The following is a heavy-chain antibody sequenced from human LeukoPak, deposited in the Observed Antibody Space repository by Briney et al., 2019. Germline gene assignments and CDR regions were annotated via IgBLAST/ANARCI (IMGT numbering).Heavy chain of an antibody. Sequence: SETLSLTCTVSGGSISSSSYYWGWIRQPPGKGLESIGSIYYSGSTYYNPSLKSRVTISVDTSKNQFSLKLSSVTAADTAVYYCARVGDFWSGQPYYFDYWGQGTLVTVSS. J-gene: IGHJ4*02. D-gene: IGHD3-3*01. CDR3: ARVGDFWSGQPYYFDY. V-gene: IGHV4-39*07. CDR2: IYYSGST. CDR1: GGSISSSSYY.